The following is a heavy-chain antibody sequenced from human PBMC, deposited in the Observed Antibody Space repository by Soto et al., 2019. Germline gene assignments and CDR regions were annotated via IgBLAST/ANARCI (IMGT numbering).Heavy chain of an antibody. CDR3: ARDGTTGTANYHYAMDV. V-gene: IGHV3-48*03. J-gene: IGHJ6*02. D-gene: IGHD4-17*01. Sequence: PGGSLRLSCVASGFNLSSYHMDWVRQAPGKGLEWISYIHASSISNIYYADSVKDRFTISRDNAKNSLYLQMDSLRAEDTAVYYCARDGTTGTANYHYAMDVWGQGTTVTVSS. CDR1: GFNLSSYH. CDR2: IHASSISNI.